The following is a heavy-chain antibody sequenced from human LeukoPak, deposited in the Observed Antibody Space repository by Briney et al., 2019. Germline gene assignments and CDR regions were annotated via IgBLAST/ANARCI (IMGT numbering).Heavy chain of an antibody. Sequence: NLGASLQISCKGSGYRFTTYWIGWVRQLPGKGLEWMGIIYPGDSDTRYSPSFQGPVTISADKSISTASLQWSSLKASDTAMYYCARSGRPTDYFDYWGQGTLVTVSS. D-gene: IGHD6-6*01. V-gene: IGHV5-51*01. CDR2: IYPGDSDT. J-gene: IGHJ4*02. CDR3: ARSGRPTDYFDY. CDR1: GYRFTTYW.